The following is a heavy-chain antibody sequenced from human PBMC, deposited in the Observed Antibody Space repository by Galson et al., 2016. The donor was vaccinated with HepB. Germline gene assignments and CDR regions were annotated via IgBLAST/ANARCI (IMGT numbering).Heavy chain of an antibody. CDR2: INPNSGGT. J-gene: IGHJ4*02. CDR3: ARAVITVVRGVIRTEKIFVGEADY. V-gene: IGHV1-2*02. Sequence: SVKVSCKASGYTFTDYYMHWVRQAPGQGLEWMGWINPNSGGTNYAQKFQGRVTMTRDTSISTAYMELRRLRSDDTAVYYCARAVITVVRGVIRTEKIFVGEADYWGQGTLVTVSS. CDR1: GYTFTDYY. D-gene: IGHD3-10*01.